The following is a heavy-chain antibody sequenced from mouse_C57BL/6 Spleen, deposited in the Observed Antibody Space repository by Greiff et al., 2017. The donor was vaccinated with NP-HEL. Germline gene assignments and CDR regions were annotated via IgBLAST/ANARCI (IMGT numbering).Heavy chain of an antibody. CDR3: ARRSSTMITTNYFDY. Sequence: SGPELVKPGASVKISCKASGYAFSSSWMNWVKQRPGKGLEWIGRIYPGDGDTNYNGKFKGKATLTADKSSSTAYMQLSSLTSEDSAVYFCARRSSTMITTNYFDYWGQGTTLTVSS. J-gene: IGHJ2*01. D-gene: IGHD2-4*01. V-gene: IGHV1-82*01. CDR1: GYAFSSSW. CDR2: IYPGDGDT.